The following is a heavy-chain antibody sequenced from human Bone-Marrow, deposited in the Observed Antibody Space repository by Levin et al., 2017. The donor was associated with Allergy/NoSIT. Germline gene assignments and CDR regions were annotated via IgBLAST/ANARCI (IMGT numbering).Heavy chain of an antibody. CDR3: ARFGSTLDS. Sequence: GGSLRLSCAGSGFTFSRYWMSWVRQAPGKGLEWVANIMRDGSEEYYVDSVKGRFTISRDNAKNSVYLQMTSLRAEDAAVYYCARFGSTLDSWGQGILVTVSS. CDR2: IMRDGSEE. V-gene: IGHV3-7*01. J-gene: IGHJ4*02. CDR1: GFTFSRYW. D-gene: IGHD3-16*01.